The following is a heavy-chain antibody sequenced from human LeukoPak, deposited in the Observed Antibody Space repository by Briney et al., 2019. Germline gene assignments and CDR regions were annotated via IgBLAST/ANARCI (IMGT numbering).Heavy chain of an antibody. D-gene: IGHD1-1*01. V-gene: IGHV3-74*01. CDR1: GFTFSSYW. Sequence: GGSLRLSCAASGFTFSSYWMHWVRQAPGKGLVWVSRINSDGSSTNYADSVKGRFTISRDNAKNTLYLQMNSLRAEDTAVYYCARDRPSVAGTGSDAFDIWGQGTMVTVSS. J-gene: IGHJ3*02. CDR3: ARDRPSVAGTGSDAFDI. CDR2: INSDGSST.